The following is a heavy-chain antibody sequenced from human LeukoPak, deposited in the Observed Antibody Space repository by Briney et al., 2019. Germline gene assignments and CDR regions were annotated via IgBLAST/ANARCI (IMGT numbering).Heavy chain of an antibody. CDR1: GFSFSTYA. D-gene: IGHD6-13*01. Sequence: PGGSLRLSCAASGFSFSTYAMSWVRQAPGKGLEWVSSINNSGRTTHYADSVKGRFTISRDNSKNTLYLQMNSLRAEDTAVFYCAKVRGTATVPSTDYWGQGTLVTVSS. CDR3: AKVRGTATVPSTDY. CDR2: INNSGRTT. V-gene: IGHV3-23*01. J-gene: IGHJ4*02.